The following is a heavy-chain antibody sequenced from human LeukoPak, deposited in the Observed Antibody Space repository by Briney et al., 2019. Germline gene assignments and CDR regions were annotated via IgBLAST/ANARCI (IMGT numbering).Heavy chain of an antibody. CDR2: INPSGGST. CDR1: GYTFTSYY. D-gene: IGHD3-3*01. CDR3: ARGGYDFVYYYYGMDV. Sequence: ASVKVSCKASGYTFTSYYMHWVRQAPGQGLEWMGIINPSGGSTSYAQKFQGRVTMTRDTSTSTVYMELSSLRSEDTAVYYCARGGYDFVYYYYGMDVWGQGTTVTVSS. V-gene: IGHV1-46*01. J-gene: IGHJ6*02.